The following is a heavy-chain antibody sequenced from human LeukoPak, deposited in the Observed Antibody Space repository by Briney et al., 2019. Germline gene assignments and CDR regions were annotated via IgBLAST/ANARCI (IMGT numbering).Heavy chain of an antibody. CDR1: GYTFTSYY. CDR2: ISPSGGST. J-gene: IGHJ6*03. D-gene: IGHD2-2*02. Sequence: ASVKVSCKASGYTFTSYYMHWVRQAPGQGLEWMGIISPSGGSTSYAQKFQGRVTMTRDTSTSTVYMERSSLRSEDTAVYYCARDLGYCSSTSCYNRYYYYYYMDVWGKGTTVTISS. CDR3: ARDLGYCSSTSCYNRYYYYYYMDV. V-gene: IGHV1-46*01.